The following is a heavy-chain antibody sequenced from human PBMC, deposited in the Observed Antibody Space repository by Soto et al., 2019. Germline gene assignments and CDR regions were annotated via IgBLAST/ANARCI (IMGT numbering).Heavy chain of an antibody. CDR1: GGAFSNFV. D-gene: IGHD3-16*01. CDR3: AIEESQGGFDP. CDR2: IIPMLDIV. Sequence: QVQPVQSGAEVKKPGSSVKVSCKASGGAFSNFVISWVRQAPGQGLEWMGGIIPMLDIVHYAQKFQGRVAITADESTSTAYMELSSLSSEDTAVYYGAIEESQGGFDPWGQGTLVTVSS. V-gene: IGHV1-69*01. J-gene: IGHJ5*02.